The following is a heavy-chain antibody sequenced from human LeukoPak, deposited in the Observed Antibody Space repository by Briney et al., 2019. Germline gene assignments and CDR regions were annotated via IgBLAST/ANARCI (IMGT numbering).Heavy chain of an antibody. Sequence: GASVKVSCKASGYTFTSYDINWVRQATGQGLEWMGWMNPNSGNTGYAQKFQGRVTMTRNTSISTAYMELSGLRSEDTAVYYCAKVGSSSWGFNWFDPWGQGTLVTVSS. CDR1: GYTFTSYD. V-gene: IGHV1-8*01. CDR3: AKVGSSSWGFNWFDP. D-gene: IGHD6-13*01. CDR2: MNPNSGNT. J-gene: IGHJ5*02.